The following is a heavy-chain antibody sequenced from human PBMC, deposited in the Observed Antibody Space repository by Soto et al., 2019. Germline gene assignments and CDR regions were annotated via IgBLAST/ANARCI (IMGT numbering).Heavy chain of an antibody. CDR3: AKGVGGYYYYMDV. CDR1: GFTFSSYA. Sequence: LGGSLRLSCAASGFTFSSYAMSWVRQAPGKGLEWVAAISGSGGNTYYADSVKGRFTISRDNSKNTLYLQLNSLRAEDTAVFYCAKGVGGYYYYMDVWAKGTTVTVSS. V-gene: IGHV3-23*01. CDR2: ISGSGGNT. J-gene: IGHJ6*03.